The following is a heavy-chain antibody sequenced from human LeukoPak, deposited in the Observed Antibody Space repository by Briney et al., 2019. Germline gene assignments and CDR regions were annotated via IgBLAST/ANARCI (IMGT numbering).Heavy chain of an antibody. V-gene: IGHV1-2*02. D-gene: IGHD2-2*01. J-gene: IGHJ6*03. CDR1: GYTFTGYY. CDR2: INPNSGGT. CDR3: ARVYEDIVVVPAAMGDYYYYMDV. Sequence: ASVKVSCQSSGYTFTGYYMHWVRQPAGQEREWMGCINPNSGGTNYAQKFQGRATMTRDTTSSPAYMELSRLRSHDTAVYYSARVYEDIVVVPAAMGDYYYYMDVWGKGTTVTVSS.